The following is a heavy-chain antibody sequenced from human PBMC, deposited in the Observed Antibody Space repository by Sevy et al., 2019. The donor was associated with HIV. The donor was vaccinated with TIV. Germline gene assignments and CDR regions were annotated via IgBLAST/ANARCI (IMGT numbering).Heavy chain of an antibody. Sequence: GGSLRLSCAASGFTFSSYWMSWVRQAPGKGLEWVANIKQDGSEKYYVDSVKGRFTISRDNAKNSLYLQMNSLRAEDTAVYYCARDLPGGTTVVTHGNAFDIWGQGTMVTISS. J-gene: IGHJ3*02. V-gene: IGHV3-7*03. CDR2: IKQDGSEK. CDR1: GFTFSSYW. D-gene: IGHD4-17*01. CDR3: ARDLPGGTTVVTHGNAFDI.